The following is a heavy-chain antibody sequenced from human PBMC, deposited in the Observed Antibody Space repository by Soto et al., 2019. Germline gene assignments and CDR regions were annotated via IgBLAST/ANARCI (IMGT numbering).Heavy chain of an antibody. J-gene: IGHJ3*02. CDR3: AREFYDPMGAFDI. V-gene: IGHV4-31*03. Sequence: TLYLTCTVSCGSISSGGYYWSWIRPHPGKGLEWIGYIYYSGSTYYNPSLKSRVTISVDTSKNQFSLRLSSVTAADTAVYYCAREFYDPMGAFDIWGQGTMVTVSS. D-gene: IGHD3-3*01. CDR1: CGSISSGGYY. CDR2: IYYSGST.